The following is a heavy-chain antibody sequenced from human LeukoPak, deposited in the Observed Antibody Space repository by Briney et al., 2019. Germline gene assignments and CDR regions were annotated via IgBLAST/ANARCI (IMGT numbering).Heavy chain of an antibody. CDR2: IYYSGST. V-gene: IGHV4-39*01. CDR1: GGSISSSSDY. D-gene: IGHD6-13*01. J-gene: IGHJ5*02. Sequence: SETLSLTCTVSGGSISSSSDYWGWIRQPPGKGLEWIGSIYYSGSTYYNPSLKSRVTISVDTSKNQFSLKLSSVTAADTAVYYCARLPVAAAAPTWGQGTLVTVSS. CDR3: ARLPVAAAAPT.